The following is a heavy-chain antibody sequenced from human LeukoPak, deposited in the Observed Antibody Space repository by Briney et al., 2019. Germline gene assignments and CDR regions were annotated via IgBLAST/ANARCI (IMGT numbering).Heavy chain of an antibody. CDR3: AREMNSYGYDAFDI. Sequence: GGSLRLSCAASGFTVSSNYMSWVRQAPGKGLEWVSVIYSGGSTYYADSVKGRFTISRDNSKNTLYLQMNSLRAEDTAVYYCAREMNSYGYDAFDIWGQGTMVTVSS. D-gene: IGHD5-18*01. CDR2: IYSGGST. CDR1: GFTVSSNY. V-gene: IGHV3-66*01. J-gene: IGHJ3*02.